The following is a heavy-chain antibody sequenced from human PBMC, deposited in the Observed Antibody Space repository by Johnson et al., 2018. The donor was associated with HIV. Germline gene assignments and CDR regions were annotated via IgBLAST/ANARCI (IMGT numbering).Heavy chain of an antibody. Sequence: QVQLVESGGGVVQPGRSLRLSCAASGFTFSSNAMHWVRQSPGKGLEWVAVISFDGTNTYYGDSVKGRFTISRDNSNNTLYLQMNSLRTEDTALYYCAKDHNYGSYLLAFGVWGQGTMVTVSS. V-gene: IGHV3-30-3*01. CDR2: ISFDGTNT. D-gene: IGHD3-10*01. CDR1: GFTFSSNA. CDR3: AKDHNYGSYLLAFGV. J-gene: IGHJ3*01.